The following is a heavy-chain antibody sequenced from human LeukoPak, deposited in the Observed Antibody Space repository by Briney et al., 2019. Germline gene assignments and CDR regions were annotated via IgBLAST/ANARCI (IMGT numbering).Heavy chain of an antibody. V-gene: IGHV6-1*01. Sequence: SQTLSLTCAISGDSVSSNSAAWNWIRQSSSRGLEWLGRTYYRSKWYNDYAVSVKSRITINPDTSKNQFSLQLNSVTPEDTAVYYCARDRPALLWFGELLGAFDIWGQGTMVTVSS. D-gene: IGHD3-10*01. J-gene: IGHJ3*02. CDR1: GDSVSSNSAA. CDR3: ARDRPALLWFGELLGAFDI. CDR2: TYYRSKWYN.